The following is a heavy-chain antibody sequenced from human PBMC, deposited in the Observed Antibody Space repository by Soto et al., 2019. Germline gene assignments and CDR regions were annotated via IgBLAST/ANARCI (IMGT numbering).Heavy chain of an antibody. V-gene: IGHV3-23*01. CDR3: AKKSGVGATWYFDY. CDR1: GFTFSNYG. CDR2: LPEIGTNT. J-gene: IGHJ4*02. D-gene: IGHD1-26*01. Sequence: HGGSLRLSCAASGFTFSNYGMSWVRQAPGKGLEWVSALPEIGTNTYYADSVKGRFTISRDNSKNTLFLQINNLRAGDTAVYYCAKKSGVGATWYFDYWGQGTLVTVSS.